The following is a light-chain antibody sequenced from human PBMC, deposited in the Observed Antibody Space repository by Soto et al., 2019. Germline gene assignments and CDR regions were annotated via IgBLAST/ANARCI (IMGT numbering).Light chain of an antibody. CDR1: SSVVGGHDS. Sequence: QSALTQPASVSGSPGQSIAISCTGTSSVVGGHDSVSWYQQHPGKAPKLMIYNVSNRPSGVSNRFSGSKSGNTASLTISGLLAEDEADYFCTSYTSVSTHVFGAGTKVTV. V-gene: IGLV2-14*01. CDR2: NVS. CDR3: TSYTSVSTHV. J-gene: IGLJ1*01.